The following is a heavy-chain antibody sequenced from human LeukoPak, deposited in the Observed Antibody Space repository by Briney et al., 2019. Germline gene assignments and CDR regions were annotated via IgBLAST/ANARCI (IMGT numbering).Heavy chain of an antibody. CDR3: ARAIKYYYDSSGYYGFDY. CDR2: ISSSSTI. D-gene: IGHD3-22*01. J-gene: IGHJ4*02. CDR1: GFTFSSYS. Sequence: GGSLRLSCAASGFTFSSYSMNWVRQAPGKGLEWVSYISSSSTIYYADSVKGRFTISRDNAKNSLYLQMNSLRAEDTAVYYCARAIKYYYDSSGYYGFDYWGRGTLVTVSS. V-gene: IGHV3-48*04.